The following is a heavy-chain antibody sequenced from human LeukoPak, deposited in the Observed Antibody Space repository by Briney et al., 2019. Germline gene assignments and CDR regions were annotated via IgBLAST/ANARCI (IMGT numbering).Heavy chain of an antibody. CDR3: ASSYCSSTSCYHFDY. Sequence: SETLSLTCTVSGGSIISSSYYWGWIGQPPGKGLEWIGSVYNSGSTYYNPSLKSRVIISVDTSKNQFSLKLSSVTAADTAVYYCASSYCSSTSCYHFDYWGQGTLVTVSS. CDR1: GGSIISSSYY. J-gene: IGHJ4*02. CDR2: VYNSGST. D-gene: IGHD2-2*01. V-gene: IGHV4-39*01.